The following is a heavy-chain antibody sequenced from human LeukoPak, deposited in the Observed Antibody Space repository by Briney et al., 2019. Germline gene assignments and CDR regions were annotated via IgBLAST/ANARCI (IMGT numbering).Heavy chain of an antibody. CDR1: GFLFSAYS. CDR2: VSYGGTNK. Sequence: GTSLRLSCAASGFLFSAYSMHWVRQAPGKGLEWVAVVSYGGTNKNYADSVKGRFSISRDNFKNTVYLQMNSLRPEDTAVYYCARGVTEDTGVAQFDSWGQGVLVTVSS. J-gene: IGHJ4*02. CDR3: ARGVTEDTGVAQFDS. D-gene: IGHD3-3*01. V-gene: IGHV3-30*04.